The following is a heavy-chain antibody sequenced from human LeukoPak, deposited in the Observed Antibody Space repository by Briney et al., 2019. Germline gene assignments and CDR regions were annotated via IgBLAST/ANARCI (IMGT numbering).Heavy chain of an antibody. CDR3: VRLRRNNDRSGYYYYYDY. Sequence: GGSLRLSCAASGYTFSDFSVNWVRQAPGKGQEWVSSISVRSNYRYYADSVRGRFTISRDDARDSLFLQMNSLRAEDTAVYFCVRLRRNNDRSGYYYYYDYWGQGTLVTVSS. CDR1: GYTFSDFS. CDR2: ISVRSNYR. D-gene: IGHD3-22*01. J-gene: IGHJ4*02. V-gene: IGHV3-21*01.